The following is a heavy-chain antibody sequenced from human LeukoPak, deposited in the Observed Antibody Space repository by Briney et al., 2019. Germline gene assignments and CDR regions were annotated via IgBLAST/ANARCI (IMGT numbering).Heavy chain of an antibody. J-gene: IGHJ1*01. V-gene: IGHV1-18*01. CDR1: GYTFTSYG. CDR3: ARVYIADYYDSSGYYYGEYFQH. D-gene: IGHD3-22*01. CDR2: ISAYNGNT. Sequence: GASVKVSCKASGYTFTSYGISWVRQAPGQGLEWMGWISAYNGNTNYAQKLQGRVTMTTDTSTSTAYMELRSLRSDDTAVYYCARVYIADYYDSSGYYYGEYFQHWGQGTLVTVSS.